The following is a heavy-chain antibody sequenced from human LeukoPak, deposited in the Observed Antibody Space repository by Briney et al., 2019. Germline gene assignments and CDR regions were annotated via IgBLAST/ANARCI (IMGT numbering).Heavy chain of an antibody. Sequence: SVKVSCKAPGGTFSSYAISWVRQAPGHGLEWMGRIIPIFGTANYAQKFQGRVTITTDESTSTAYMELSSLRSEDTAVYYYASDDIVVVPAAKSFDYWGQGTLVTVSS. CDR3: ASDDIVVVPAAKSFDY. CDR2: IIPIFGTA. J-gene: IGHJ4*02. V-gene: IGHV1-69*05. D-gene: IGHD2-2*01. CDR1: GGTFSSYA.